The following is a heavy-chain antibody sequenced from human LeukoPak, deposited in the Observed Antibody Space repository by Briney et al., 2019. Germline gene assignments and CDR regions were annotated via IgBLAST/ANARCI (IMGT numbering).Heavy chain of an antibody. CDR3: AKVSLGSSTSAGDY. J-gene: IGHJ4*02. CDR2: ISGSGGST. Sequence: PGGSLRLSCAASGFTFSSYAMSWVRQAPGKGLEWVSAISGSGGSTYYADSVKGRFTISRDNSKNTLYLQMNSLRAEDTAVYYCAKVSLGSSTSAGDYWGQGTLVTVSS. CDR1: GFTFSSYA. D-gene: IGHD2-2*01. V-gene: IGHV3-23*01.